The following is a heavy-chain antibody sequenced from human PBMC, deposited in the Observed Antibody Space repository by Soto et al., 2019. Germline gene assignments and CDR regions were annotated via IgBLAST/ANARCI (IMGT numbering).Heavy chain of an antibody. CDR1: GFSLSTDGVG. CDR3: AHAYGGTSWPTEAFDV. V-gene: IGHV2-5*02. CDR2: IYWDDGQ. J-gene: IGHJ3*01. Sequence: QITLKESGPTLVKPTQTLTLTCTFSGFSLSTDGVGVGWIRQPPGKALEWLALIYWDDGQRYSPSLKTRLTITPDTPQNPVVLTMTNMDPVDTATSSRAHAYGGTSWPTEAFDVWGQGTVVTVSS. D-gene: IGHD2-2*01.